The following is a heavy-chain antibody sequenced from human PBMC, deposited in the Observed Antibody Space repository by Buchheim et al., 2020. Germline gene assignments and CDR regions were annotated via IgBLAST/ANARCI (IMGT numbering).Heavy chain of an antibody. D-gene: IGHD5-12*01. CDR3: ARDQGGYVWYFDL. CDR2: TYNSGTT. CDR1: GGSISSGGYY. Sequence: QVQLQESGPGLVKPSQTLSLTCTVSGGSISSGGYYWNWIRLVPGKGLQWIGHTYNSGTTYYNPSLQGRVTISVDTSENQFSLKLSSVTAADTAVYYCARDQGGYVWYFDLWGRGSLVTVSS. V-gene: IGHV4-31*03. J-gene: IGHJ2*01.